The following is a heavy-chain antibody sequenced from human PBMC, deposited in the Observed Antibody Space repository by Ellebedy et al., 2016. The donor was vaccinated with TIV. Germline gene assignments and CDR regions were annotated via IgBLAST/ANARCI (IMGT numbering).Heavy chain of an antibody. Sequence: PGGSLRLSCAASGFSVSSNYMSWVRQAPGKGLEWVSLIYSGGSAYYADSVKGRVTISRDNSKNTLYLQMNSLRAEDTAVYDCARDMSYGDYDYWGQGTLVTVSS. CDR1: GFSVSSNY. D-gene: IGHD4-17*01. J-gene: IGHJ4*02. V-gene: IGHV3-53*01. CDR3: ARDMSYGDYDY. CDR2: IYSGGSA.